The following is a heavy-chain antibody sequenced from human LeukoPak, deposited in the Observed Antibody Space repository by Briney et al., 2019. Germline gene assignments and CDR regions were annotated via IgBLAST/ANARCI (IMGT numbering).Heavy chain of an antibody. V-gene: IGHV7-4-1*02. CDR1: GYTFTTYA. CDR3: ARYTSGYYRWFDP. D-gene: IGHD6-19*01. J-gene: IGHJ5*02. Sequence: ASVKVSCKASGYTFTTYAMNWVRQAPGQGLEWMGWIDTNTGNPTYAQGFTGRFVFSLDTSVSTAYLQISSLRAEDTAVYYCARYTSGYYRWFDPWGQGTLVTVSS. CDR2: IDTNTGNP.